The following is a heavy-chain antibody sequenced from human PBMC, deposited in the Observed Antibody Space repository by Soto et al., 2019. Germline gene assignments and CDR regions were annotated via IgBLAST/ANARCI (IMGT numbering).Heavy chain of an antibody. CDR2: IYYSGST. Sequence: QVQLQESGPGLVKPSQTLSLTCTVSGGSISSGDYYWSWIRQPPGTGLEWIGYIYYSGSTYYNPSLKSRVTISVDTSKNQFSLKRSSVTAADTAVYYCARDPDYGDYHDAFDIWGQGTMVTVS. J-gene: IGHJ3*02. V-gene: IGHV4-30-4*01. CDR3: ARDPDYGDYHDAFDI. CDR1: GGSISSGDYY. D-gene: IGHD4-17*01.